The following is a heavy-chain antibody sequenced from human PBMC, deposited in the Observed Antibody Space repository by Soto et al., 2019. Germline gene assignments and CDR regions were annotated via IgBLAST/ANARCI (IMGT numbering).Heavy chain of an antibody. CDR2: INWSSGDS. Sequence: GGSLRLSCAASGFTFEDYAMHWVRQVPGKGLEWVSGINWSSGDSGYADSVKGRFTISRDNAKNFLYLEMSSLTTEDTALYYCAKDRIGYYYGSGNDHWGQGTLVTVSS. V-gene: IGHV3-9*01. J-gene: IGHJ4*02. CDR1: GFTFEDYA. CDR3: AKDRIGYYYGSGNDH. D-gene: IGHD3-10*01.